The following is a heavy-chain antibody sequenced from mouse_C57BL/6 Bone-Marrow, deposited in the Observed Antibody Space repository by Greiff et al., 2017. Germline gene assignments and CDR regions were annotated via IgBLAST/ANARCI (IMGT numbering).Heavy chain of an antibody. Sequence: VKLMESGPGLVQPSQSLSITCTVSGFSLTSYGVHWVRQSPGKGLEWLGGIWSGGSTDYNAAFISRLSISKDNSKSQVFFKRNSLQAEDTAIYYCARGRDYCGSSYNYTMGYRGQRTSVTVAS. J-gene: IGHJ4*01. V-gene: IGHV2-2*01. D-gene: IGHD1-1*01. CDR3: ARGRDYCGSSYNYTMGY. CDR2: IWSGGST. CDR1: GFSLTSYG.